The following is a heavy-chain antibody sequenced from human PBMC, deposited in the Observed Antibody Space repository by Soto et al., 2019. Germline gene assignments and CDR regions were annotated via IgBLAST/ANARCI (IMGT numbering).Heavy chain of an antibody. J-gene: IGHJ4*02. CDR2: IYHSGNS. V-gene: IGHV4-38-2*01. CDR3: ARVIYYDNTAYFEFYFDY. CDR1: GYSISSGFY. Sequence: SETLSLTCDVTGYSISSGFYWGWLRQAPGMGLEWIASIYHSGNSRSSPSFKSRVTISADTSKNQISLRLKSVTAADTAVYYCARVIYYDNTAYFEFYFDYWGRGTLVTVSS. D-gene: IGHD3-22*01.